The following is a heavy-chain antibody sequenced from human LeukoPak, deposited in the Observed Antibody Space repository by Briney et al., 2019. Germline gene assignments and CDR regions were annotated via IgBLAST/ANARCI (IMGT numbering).Heavy chain of an antibody. J-gene: IGHJ6*02. CDR3: ARASYYDFWSGYYGYYYYGMDV. Sequence: SETLSLTCTVSGGSISSSSYYWGWIRQPPGKGLEWIGYIYYSGSTYYNPSLKSRVTISVDTSKNQFSLKLSSVTAADTAVYYCARASYYDFWSGYYGYYYYGMDVWGQGTTVTVSS. V-gene: IGHV4-30-4*08. D-gene: IGHD3-3*01. CDR2: IYYSGST. CDR1: GGSISSSSYY.